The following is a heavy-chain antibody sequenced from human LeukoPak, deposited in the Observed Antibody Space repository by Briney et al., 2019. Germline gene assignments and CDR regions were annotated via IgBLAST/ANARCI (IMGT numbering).Heavy chain of an antibody. CDR2: MNPNSGNT. Sequence: ASVKGSCTASGYTFTSYDINWVRQATGQGLEWMGWMNPNSGNTGYAQKFQGRVTMTRNTSISTAYMELSSLRSEDTAVYYCARARYSSSSPGDWFDPWGQGTLVTVSS. D-gene: IGHD6-6*01. V-gene: IGHV1-8*01. CDR1: GYTFTSYD. J-gene: IGHJ5*02. CDR3: ARARYSSSSPGDWFDP.